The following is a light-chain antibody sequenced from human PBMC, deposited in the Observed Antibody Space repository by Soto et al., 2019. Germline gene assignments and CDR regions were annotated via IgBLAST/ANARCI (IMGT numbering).Light chain of an antibody. CDR3: SSYTSSTSQV. V-gene: IGLV2-14*03. Sequence: QSALTQPASVSGSPGQSITISCTGTRSDVGGYNYVSWYQHHPGKAPKLMMYDVSDRPSGVSNRFSGSKSGNTASLTISGLQADDEGDYYCSSYTSSTSQVFGTGTKVTVL. CDR2: DVS. J-gene: IGLJ1*01. CDR1: RSDVGGYNY.